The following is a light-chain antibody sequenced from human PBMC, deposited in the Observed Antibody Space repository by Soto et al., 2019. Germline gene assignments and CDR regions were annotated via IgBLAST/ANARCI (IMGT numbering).Light chain of an antibody. Sequence: QSALTQPASVSVSPGQSITISCPGTSSDVGGYNYVSWHQQHPGKAPKLMIYDVSNRPSGVSNRFSGSKSGNTASLTISGLQAEDEADYYCSSYTSSSTLEVFGTGTKVTVL. CDR3: SSYTSSSTLEV. J-gene: IGLJ1*01. CDR2: DVS. V-gene: IGLV2-14*01. CDR1: SSDVGGYNY.